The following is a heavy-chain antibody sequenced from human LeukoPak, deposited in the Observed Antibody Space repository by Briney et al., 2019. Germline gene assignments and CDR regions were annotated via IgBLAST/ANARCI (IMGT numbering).Heavy chain of an antibody. Sequence: QPWGALRLSCAVSGFTLTNHGVSWVRQAPGKGLEWVSIITGTGGKYYGDSVKGRFVLSRDNSKNTLYLQMNSLRAEDTAVYYCARVAAAGTDFDYWGQGTLVTVSS. D-gene: IGHD6-13*01. V-gene: IGHV3-53*01. CDR2: ITGTGGK. J-gene: IGHJ4*02. CDR3: ARVAAAGTDFDY. CDR1: GFTLTNHG.